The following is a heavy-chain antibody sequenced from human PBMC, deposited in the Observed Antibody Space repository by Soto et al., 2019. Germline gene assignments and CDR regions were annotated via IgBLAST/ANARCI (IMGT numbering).Heavy chain of an antibody. J-gene: IGHJ4*02. Sequence: QVQLVESGGGVVQPGRSRRLSCAASGFTFSSYAMHWVRQAPGKGLEWVAVISYDGSNKYYADSVKGRFTISRDNSKNTLYLQMNSLRAEDTAVYYCARDDLGYSYGTPSDYWGQGTLVTVSS. CDR2: ISYDGSNK. CDR3: ARDDLGYSYGTPSDY. CDR1: GFTFSSYA. D-gene: IGHD5-18*01. V-gene: IGHV3-30-3*01.